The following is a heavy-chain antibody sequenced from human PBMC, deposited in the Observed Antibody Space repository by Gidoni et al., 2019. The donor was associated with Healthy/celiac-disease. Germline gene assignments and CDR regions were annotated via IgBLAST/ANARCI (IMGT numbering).Heavy chain of an antibody. Sequence: QVQLQESGPGLVKPSETLSLTCTVSGGSISSYYWSWIRQPPGKGLEWIGYIYYSGSTNYNPSLKSRVTISVDTSKNQFSLKLSSVTAADTAVYYCARDRHYCSGGSCYYYYGMDVWGQGTTVTVSS. CDR1: GGSISSYY. CDR2: IYYSGST. CDR3: ARDRHYCSGGSCYYYYGMDV. V-gene: IGHV4-59*01. J-gene: IGHJ6*02. D-gene: IGHD2-15*01.